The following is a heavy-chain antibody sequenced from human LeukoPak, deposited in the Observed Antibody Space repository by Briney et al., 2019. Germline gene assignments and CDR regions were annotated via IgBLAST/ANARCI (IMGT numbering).Heavy chain of an antibody. CDR1: GFTFSSYT. CDR3: QRETDAFDI. J-gene: IGHJ3*02. V-gene: IGHV3-23*01. CDR2: ISGSGGST. D-gene: IGHD1-26*01. Sequence: GGSLRLSCVASGFTFSSYTMNWVRKAPGKGLEWVSVISGSGGSTYYADPVKGRFTISRDNSKNTLYLQMNSLRAEDTAVYYCQRETDAFDIWGQGTMVTVSS.